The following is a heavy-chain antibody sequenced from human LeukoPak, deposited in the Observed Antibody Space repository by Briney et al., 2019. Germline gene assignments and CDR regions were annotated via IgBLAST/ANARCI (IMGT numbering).Heavy chain of an antibody. CDR2: INPSGGST. J-gene: IGHJ6*02. CDR1: GYSFTNYY. V-gene: IGHV1-46*01. CDR3: ARGSVGSTSPYYYYAMDV. Sequence: ASVEVSCKASGYSFTNYYMHWVRQAPGQGLEWMGVINPSGGSTGYAQKFQGRVTMTRDTSTSTVYMELSSLRFEDTAVYYCARGSVGSTSPYYYYAMDVWGQGTTVTVSS. D-gene: IGHD2-2*01.